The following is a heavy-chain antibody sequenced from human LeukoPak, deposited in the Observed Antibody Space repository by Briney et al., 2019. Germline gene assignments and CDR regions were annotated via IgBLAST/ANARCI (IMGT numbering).Heavy chain of an antibody. D-gene: IGHD1-26*01. J-gene: IGHJ6*02. CDR3: ARDVYTPSQLAGATYYYYYGMDV. CDR2: INPNSGGT. CDR1: GYTFTGYY. Sequence: ASVKVSCKASGYTFTGYYMHWVRQAPGQGLEWMGWINPNSGGTNYAQKLQGGVTMTTDTSTSIAYMELRSLRSDDTAVYYCARDVYTPSQLAGATYYYYYGMDVWGQGTTVTVSS. V-gene: IGHV1-2*02.